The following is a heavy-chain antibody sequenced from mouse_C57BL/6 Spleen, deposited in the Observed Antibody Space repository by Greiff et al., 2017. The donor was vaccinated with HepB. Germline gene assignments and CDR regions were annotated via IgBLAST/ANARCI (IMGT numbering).Heavy chain of an antibody. CDR3: ARERGDLAWFAY. CDR1: GYTFTSYG. CDR2: IYPRSGNT. J-gene: IGHJ3*01. V-gene: IGHV1-81*01. Sequence: VQLQQSGAELARPGASVKLSCKASGYTFTSYGISWVKQRTGQGLEWIGEIYPRSGNTYYNEKFKGKATLTADKSSSTAYMELRSLTSEDSAVYFCARERGDLAWFAYWGQGTLVTVSA.